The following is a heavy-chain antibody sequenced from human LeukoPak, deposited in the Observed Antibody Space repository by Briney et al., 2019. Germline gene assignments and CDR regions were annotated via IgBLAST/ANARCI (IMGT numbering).Heavy chain of an antibody. D-gene: IGHD5-18*01. Sequence: ASVKVSCKASGYTFTSFGISWVRQAPGQGPEWMGWISAYNGNTNYIQKFQGRVTMTTDTSTNTAYMELRSLTSDDTAVYYCARDLGLDTTMIFFDYWGQGTLVTVSS. CDR2: ISAYNGNT. V-gene: IGHV1-18*01. CDR1: GYTFTSFG. J-gene: IGHJ4*02. CDR3: ARDLGLDTTMIFFDY.